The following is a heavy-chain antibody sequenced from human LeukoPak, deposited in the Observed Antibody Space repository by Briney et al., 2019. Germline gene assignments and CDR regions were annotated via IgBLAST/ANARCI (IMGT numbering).Heavy chain of an antibody. CDR2: ISYDGSNK. Sequence: PWGSLRLSCAASGFTFSTYAMHWVRQAPGKGLEWVAVISYDGSNKYYADSVKGRFTISRDNSKNTLYLQMNSLRAEDPAVYYCAKVTRPDIVVVPAAMSFDYWGQGTLVTVSS. V-gene: IGHV3-30*04. CDR3: AKVTRPDIVVVPAAMSFDY. CDR1: GFTFSTYA. D-gene: IGHD2-2*01. J-gene: IGHJ4*02.